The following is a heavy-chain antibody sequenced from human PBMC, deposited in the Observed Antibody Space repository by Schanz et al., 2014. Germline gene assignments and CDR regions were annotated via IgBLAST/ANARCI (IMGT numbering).Heavy chain of an antibody. V-gene: IGHV3-33*06. CDR3: AKDLISGWSGFDY. CDR2: ISYDGSNK. CDR1: GFTFSTYG. D-gene: IGHD6-19*01. Sequence: DLVESGGGVVQPGRSLRLSCAASGFTFSTYGLHWVRQAPGKGLEWVALISYDGSNKYYAESVKGRFTISRDNSKNTLYLLMNSLRAEDTAVYYCAKDLISGWSGFDYWGQGTLVTVSS. J-gene: IGHJ4*02.